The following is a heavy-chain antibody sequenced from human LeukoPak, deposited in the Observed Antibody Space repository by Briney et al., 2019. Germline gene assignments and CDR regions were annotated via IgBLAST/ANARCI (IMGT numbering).Heavy chain of an antibody. V-gene: IGHV3-53*05. Sequence: GGSLRLSCAASGFTVSSNSMTWVRQAPGKGLEWVSILYNGGGANYADSVKGRFTISRDNSKNTLYLQMNSLRAEDTAVYYCAKGWNPDIGDHYWGQGTLVTVSS. D-gene: IGHD3-16*01. CDR1: GFTVSSNS. CDR3: AKGWNPDIGDHY. J-gene: IGHJ4*02. CDR2: LYNGGGA.